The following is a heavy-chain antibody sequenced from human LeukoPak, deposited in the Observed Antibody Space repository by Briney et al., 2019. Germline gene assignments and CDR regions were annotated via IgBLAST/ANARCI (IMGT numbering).Heavy chain of an antibody. Sequence: GGSLRLSCAASEFTFSSFAMSWVRQAPGKGLAWVSVVSGSGEKTQYADSVKGRFTISRDNSKRILYLQMNSLRDEDTAVYYCTKGSRIDFWSGYYYLDSWGQGTLVTVSS. CDR1: EFTFSSFA. CDR3: TKGSRIDFWSGYYYLDS. CDR2: VSGSGEKT. D-gene: IGHD3-3*01. V-gene: IGHV3-23*01. J-gene: IGHJ4*02.